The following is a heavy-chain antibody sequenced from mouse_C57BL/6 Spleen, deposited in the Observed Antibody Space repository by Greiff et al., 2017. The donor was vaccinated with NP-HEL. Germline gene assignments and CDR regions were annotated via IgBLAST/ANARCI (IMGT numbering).Heavy chain of an antibody. CDR3: VRGYYSNYIWYFDV. V-gene: IGHV1-55*01. CDR2: IYPGSGST. Sequence: VQLQQPGAELVKPGASVKMSCKASGYTFTSYWITWVKQRPGQGLEWIGDIYPGSGSTNYNEKFKSKATLTVDTSSSTAYMELSSLTSEDSAVYYCVRGYYSNYIWYFDVWGTGTTVTVSS. CDR1: GYTFTSYW. D-gene: IGHD2-5*01. J-gene: IGHJ1*03.